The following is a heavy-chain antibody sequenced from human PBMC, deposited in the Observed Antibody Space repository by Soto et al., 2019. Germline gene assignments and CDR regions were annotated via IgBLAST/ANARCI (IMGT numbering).Heavy chain of an antibody. J-gene: IGHJ6*02. D-gene: IGHD1-26*01. CDR2: IIPIFGTA. CDR3: ARGGGSYFYYGMDV. CDR1: VGTFSSYA. V-gene: IGHV1-69*12. Sequence: QVQLVQSGAEVKKPGSSVKVSCKASVGTFSSYAISWVRQAPGQGLEWMGGIIPIFGTANYAQKFQGRVTITADESTSTAYMELSSLRSEDTAVYYCARGGGSYFYYGMDVWGQGTTVTVSS.